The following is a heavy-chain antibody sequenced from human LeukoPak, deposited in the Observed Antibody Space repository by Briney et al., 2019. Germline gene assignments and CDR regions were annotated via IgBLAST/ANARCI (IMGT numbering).Heavy chain of an antibody. Sequence: GASVKVSCKASGYTFTGHFMHWVRQAPGQGLEWMGWINPNSGGTNYAQKFQGWVTMTRDTSISTAYMELSRLRSDDTAVYYCATQQWELTEGYYGMDVWGQGTTVTVSS. CDR2: INPNSGGT. V-gene: IGHV1-2*04. CDR3: ATQQWELTEGYYGMDV. D-gene: IGHD1-26*01. CDR1: GYTFTGHF. J-gene: IGHJ6*02.